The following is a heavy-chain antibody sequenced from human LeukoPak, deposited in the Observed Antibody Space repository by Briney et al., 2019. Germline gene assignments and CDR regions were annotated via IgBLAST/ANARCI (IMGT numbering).Heavy chain of an antibody. Sequence: SETLSLTCTVSGGSISSYYWNWIRQPAGKGLEWIGRIYASASTNYNPSLKSRVSMSVDESKNQFSLRLSSVTAADTAVYYRARCLTGPTYYYYYMDVWGKGTTVTVSS. V-gene: IGHV4-4*07. CDR2: IYASAST. CDR1: GGSISSYY. D-gene: IGHD3-9*01. J-gene: IGHJ6*03. CDR3: ARCLTGPTYYYYYMDV.